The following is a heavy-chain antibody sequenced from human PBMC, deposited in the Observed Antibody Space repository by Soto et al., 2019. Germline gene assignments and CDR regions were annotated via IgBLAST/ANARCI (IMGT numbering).Heavy chain of an antibody. CDR3: VKGHPDYDFWSGSRTDSDY. CDR1: GFTFSSYA. J-gene: IGHJ4*02. V-gene: IGHV3-64D*08. Sequence: GGSLRLSCSASGFTFSSYAMHWVRQAPGKGLEYVSAISSNGGSTYYADSVKGRFAISRDNSKNTLYLQMSSLRAEDTAVYYCVKGHPDYDFWSGSRTDSDYWGQGTLVTVSS. D-gene: IGHD3-3*01. CDR2: ISSNGGST.